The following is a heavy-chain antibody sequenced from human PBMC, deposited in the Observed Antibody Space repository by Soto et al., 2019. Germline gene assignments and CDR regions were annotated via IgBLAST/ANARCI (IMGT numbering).Heavy chain of an antibody. Sequence: EVQLLESGGGLVQPGGSLRLSCAASGFTFSSYAMRWVRQAPGKGLEWVSAISGSGDRTYYADSVKGRFTVSRDNSKNTLYLQMNSLRAEDTAVYYCARRGSGSYYAYWGQGPLVTVSS. CDR1: GFTFSSYA. CDR3: ARRGSGSYYAY. CDR2: ISGSGDRT. J-gene: IGHJ4*02. V-gene: IGHV3-23*01. D-gene: IGHD1-26*01.